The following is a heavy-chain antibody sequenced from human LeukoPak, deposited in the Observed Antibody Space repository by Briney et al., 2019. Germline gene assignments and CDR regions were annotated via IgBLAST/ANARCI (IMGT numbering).Heavy chain of an antibody. D-gene: IGHD2-21*01. Sequence: ASVKVSCKASGYTFTSYYMHWVRQAPGQGLEWMGTINPSGGSTGYAQKFQGRVTMTRDTSTSTVYMELSSLRSEDTAVYYCARAAPILNFFYPPNGYWGQGTLVTVSS. CDR2: INPSGGST. CDR3: ARAAPILNFFYPPNGY. V-gene: IGHV1-46*01. J-gene: IGHJ4*02. CDR1: GYTFTSYY.